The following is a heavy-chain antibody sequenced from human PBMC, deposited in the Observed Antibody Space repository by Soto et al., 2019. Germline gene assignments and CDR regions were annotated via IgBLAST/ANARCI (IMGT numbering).Heavy chain of an antibody. D-gene: IGHD2-15*01. CDR1: GGSFSGYY. Sequence: SETLSLTCAVYGGSFSGYYWSWIRQPPGKGLEWIGEINHSGSTNYNPSLRSRANISVDTSKNQFSLKLTSVTAADTAVYYCACDLAAEAAALPFRFDPGAQGPWLPSSQ. CDR2: INHSGST. J-gene: IGHJ5*02. CDR3: ACDLAAEAAALPFRFDP. V-gene: IGHV4-34*01.